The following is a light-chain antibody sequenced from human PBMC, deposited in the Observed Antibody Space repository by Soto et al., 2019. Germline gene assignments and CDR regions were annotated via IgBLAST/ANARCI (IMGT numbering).Light chain of an antibody. V-gene: IGLV1-47*02. J-gene: IGLJ3*02. Sequence: ELTQPPSVSLAPGQTASITCVGDNVGGKSVHWYQQLPGTAPKLVMHGNSQRPSGVPDRFSGSKSGTSASLAISGLRTEDEAQYYCAAWDDSLSGVVFGGGTKLTVL. CDR2: GNS. CDR3: AAWDDSLSGVV. CDR1: NVGGKS.